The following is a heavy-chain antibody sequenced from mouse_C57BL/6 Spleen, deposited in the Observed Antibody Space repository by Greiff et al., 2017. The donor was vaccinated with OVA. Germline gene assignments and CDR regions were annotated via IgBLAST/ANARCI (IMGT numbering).Heavy chain of an antibody. CDR3: ARGKGDYFDY. J-gene: IGHJ2*01. CDR2: IWRGGST. Sequence: QVQLKESGPGLVQPSQSLSITCPVSGFSFTSYGVHWFLQSPGTGLAWLGVIWRGGSTDYNAAFISRLSISKDNSKSQVFFKMNSLQADDTAIYYCARGKGDYFDYWGQGTTLTVSS. CDR1: GFSFTSYG. V-gene: IGHV2-2*01.